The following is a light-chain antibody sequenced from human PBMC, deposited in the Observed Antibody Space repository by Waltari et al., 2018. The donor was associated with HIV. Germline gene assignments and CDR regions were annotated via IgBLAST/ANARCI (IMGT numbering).Light chain of an antibody. CDR2: WAS. J-gene: IGKJ4*01. V-gene: IGKV4-1*01. CDR3: QQYSRVPLT. CDR1: QNILHISNSKNY. Sequence: DIDMTQSPDPLTSSLGARPTINFKSSQNILHISNSKNYLGWYQETPGPPPKRLIYWASTRESGVPDRFSSSGSGTNSTLTISSLQAEDVAIYCCQQYSRVPLTFGGGTKVEI.